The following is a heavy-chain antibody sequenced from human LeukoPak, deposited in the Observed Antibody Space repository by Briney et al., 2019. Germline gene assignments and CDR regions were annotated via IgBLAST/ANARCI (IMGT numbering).Heavy chain of an antibody. CDR1: GFSISRDS. CDR2: INGGSSPI. Sequence: GGSLRLSCTASGFSISRDSMNWVRQAPGKGLEWVSYINGGSSPIYYADSVRGRFTISRDNAKNSLYLQMNSLRAEDTAVYYCARAKEDTAKGDLFDYWGQGTLVTVSS. CDR3: ARAKEDTAKGDLFDY. D-gene: IGHD5-18*01. V-gene: IGHV3-48*01. J-gene: IGHJ4*02.